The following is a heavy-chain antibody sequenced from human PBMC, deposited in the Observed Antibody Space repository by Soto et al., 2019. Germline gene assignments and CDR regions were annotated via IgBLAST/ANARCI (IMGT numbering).Heavy chain of an antibody. Sequence: SETLSLTCTVSGGSISNYYWSWIRQPAGKGLEWIGRIYTGGSTNYNPSLKSRVTMSTDTSKNPFSLRLTSVTAADTAVYYCARASVGPPGGGSWIMPFDYWGQGALVTVSS. CDR3: ARASVGPPGGGSWIMPFDY. CDR2: IYTGGST. V-gene: IGHV4-4*07. D-gene: IGHD2-15*01. CDR1: GGSISNYY. J-gene: IGHJ4*02.